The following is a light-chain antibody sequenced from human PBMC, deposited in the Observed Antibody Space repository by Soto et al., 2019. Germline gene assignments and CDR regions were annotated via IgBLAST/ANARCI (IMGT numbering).Light chain of an antibody. J-gene: IGKJ5*01. CDR3: QHRSKWPPI. CDR1: QSISRN. CDR2: GAS. V-gene: IGKV3-15*01. Sequence: EILMTQSPATLSVSPGERATLSCRTSQSISRNLAWYQQIPGQAPRLLIYGASTRATDIPARFSGSGSGTEFTLTISSLQSEDFAVYYCQHRSKWPPIFGQGTRLEI.